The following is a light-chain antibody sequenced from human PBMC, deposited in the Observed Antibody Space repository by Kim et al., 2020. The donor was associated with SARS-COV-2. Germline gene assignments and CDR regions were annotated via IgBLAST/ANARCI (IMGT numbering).Light chain of an antibody. CDR2: RNS. CDR1: SSNIGSDY. J-gene: IGLJ3*02. V-gene: IGLV1-47*01. CDR3: AVWDESLSGWL. Sequence: GQRVTISCSGSSSNIGSDYVYWYQQLPGTAPKLIIYRNSQRPSGGPDRFSGSKSGTSASLAISGLRFEDEAEYYCAVWDESLSGWLFGGGTQLTVL.